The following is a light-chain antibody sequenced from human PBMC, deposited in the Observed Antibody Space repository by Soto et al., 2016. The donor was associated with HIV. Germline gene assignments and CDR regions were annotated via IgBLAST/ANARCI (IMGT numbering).Light chain of an antibody. J-gene: IGLJ3*02. CDR2: DDD. Sequence: SYVLPQPPSVSVAPGKTARITCGGNDIGSKSVHWYQQKPGQAPVLVVYDDDDRPSGIPERFSGSSSGNTATPTISRVEIGDEADYYCQVWDSSSDHWVFGGGTKLTVL. V-gene: IGLV3-21*03. CDR3: QVWDSSSDHWV. CDR1: DIGSKS.